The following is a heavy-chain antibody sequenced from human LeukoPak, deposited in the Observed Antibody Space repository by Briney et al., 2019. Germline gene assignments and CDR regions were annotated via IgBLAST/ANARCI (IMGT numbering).Heavy chain of an antibody. CDR1: GFTFSSYA. V-gene: IGHV3-30-3*01. Sequence: GGSLRLSCAASGFTFSSYAMHWVRQAPGKGLEWVAVISYDGSNKYYADSVKGRFTIFRDNSKNTLYLQMNSLRAEDTAVYYCARSGGSSSWYGFDYWGQGTLVTVSS. J-gene: IGHJ4*02. CDR2: ISYDGSNK. D-gene: IGHD6-13*01. CDR3: ARSGGSSSWYGFDY.